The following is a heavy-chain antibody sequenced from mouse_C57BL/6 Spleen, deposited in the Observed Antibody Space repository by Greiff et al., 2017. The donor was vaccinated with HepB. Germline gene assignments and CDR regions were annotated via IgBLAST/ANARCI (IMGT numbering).Heavy chain of an antibody. J-gene: IGHJ3*01. D-gene: IGHD1-1*01. CDR1: GYTFTSYW. CDR3: TLYYYGSSYWFAY. CDR2: IYPGNSDT. Sequence: VQLKQSGTVLARPGASVKMSCKTSGYTFTSYWMHWVKQRPGQGLEWIGAIYPGNSDTSYNQKFKGKAKLTAVTSASTAYMELSSLTNEDSAVYYCTLYYYGSSYWFAYWGQGTLVTVSA. V-gene: IGHV1-5*01.